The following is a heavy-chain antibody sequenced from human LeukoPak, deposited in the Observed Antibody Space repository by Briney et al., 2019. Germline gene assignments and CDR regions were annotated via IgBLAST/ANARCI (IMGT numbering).Heavy chain of an antibody. CDR1: GYTFTSYG. CDR3: ARDKGSSGWWLGSFDI. Sequence: ASVKVSCKASGYTFTSYGISWVRQAPGQGLEWMGWISAYNGNTNYAQKLQGRVTMTTDTSTSTAYMELRSLRSDDTAVYYCARDKGSSGWWLGSFDIWGQGTMVTVSS. CDR2: ISAYNGNT. V-gene: IGHV1-18*01. D-gene: IGHD6-19*01. J-gene: IGHJ3*02.